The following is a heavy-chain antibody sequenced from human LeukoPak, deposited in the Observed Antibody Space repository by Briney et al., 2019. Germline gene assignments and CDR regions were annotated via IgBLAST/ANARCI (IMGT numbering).Heavy chain of an antibody. CDR3: AKDSGTTPSYSFDY. CDR1: GFTFSNYA. V-gene: IGHV3-23*01. D-gene: IGHD1-7*01. Sequence: GGSLRLSCAASGFTFSNYAMSWVRQAPGKGLEWVSGLSGSGGSTYYADSVKGRFTISRDNSKNTLYLQMNSLRAEDTAVYYCAKDSGTTPSYSFDYWGQGTLVTVSS. J-gene: IGHJ4*02. CDR2: LSGSGGST.